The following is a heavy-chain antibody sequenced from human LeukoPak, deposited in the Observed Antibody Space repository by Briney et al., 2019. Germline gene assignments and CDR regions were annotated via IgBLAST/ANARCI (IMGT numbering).Heavy chain of an antibody. V-gene: IGHV3-23*01. J-gene: IGHJ4*02. CDR1: GFTFSSYA. Sequence: GGSLRLSCVASGFTFSSYAMSWVRQAPGKGLEWVSAISGSGGSTYYADSVKGRFTISRDNSKNTLYLQMNSLRAEDTAVYYCAWTLINVEFDYWGQGTLVTVSS. D-gene: IGHD3-22*01. CDR2: ISGSGGST. CDR3: AWTLINVEFDY.